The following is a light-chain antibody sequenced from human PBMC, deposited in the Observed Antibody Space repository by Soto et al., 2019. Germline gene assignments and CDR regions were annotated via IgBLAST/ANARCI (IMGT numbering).Light chain of an antibody. CDR1: SSNIGAGYD. J-gene: IGLJ1*01. V-gene: IGLV1-40*01. CDR2: DNN. Sequence: QSALTQPPSVSGAPGQRGTISCTGSSSNIGAGYDVHWYQQLPGTAPKLLIYDNNNRPSGVPDRFSGSKSGTSASLAITGLQAEDEADYYCQSYDRSLSGNVFGTGTRSPS. CDR3: QSYDRSLSGNV.